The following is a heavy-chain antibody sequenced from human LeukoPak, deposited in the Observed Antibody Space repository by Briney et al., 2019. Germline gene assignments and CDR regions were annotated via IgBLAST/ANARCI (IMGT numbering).Heavy chain of an antibody. CDR3: ARQRSSGWQIHDAFDI. J-gene: IGHJ3*02. V-gene: IGHV4-59*08. Sequence: SETLSLTCTVSGGSISSYYWSWIRQPPGKGLEWIGYIYYSGSTNYYPSLKSRVTISVDTSKNQFSLKLSSVTAADTAVYYCARQRSSGWQIHDAFDIWGQGTMVTVSS. D-gene: IGHD6-19*01. CDR1: GGSISSYY. CDR2: IYYSGST.